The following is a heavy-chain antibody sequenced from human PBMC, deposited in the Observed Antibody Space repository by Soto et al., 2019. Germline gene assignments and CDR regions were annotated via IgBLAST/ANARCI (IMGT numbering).Heavy chain of an antibody. J-gene: IGHJ3*02. CDR3: ARERGVLSEAFDI. CDR1: GDSVSSDSAA. CDR2: TYYRSKWYN. Sequence: PSQTLSLTCVISGDSVSSDSAAWNWLRQSPSRGLEWLGRTYYRSKWYNDYVVSVKSRITINPDTSKNQFSLQLNSVTPEDTAVYYCARERGVLSEAFDIWGQGTMVTVSS. D-gene: IGHD3-10*01. V-gene: IGHV6-1*01.